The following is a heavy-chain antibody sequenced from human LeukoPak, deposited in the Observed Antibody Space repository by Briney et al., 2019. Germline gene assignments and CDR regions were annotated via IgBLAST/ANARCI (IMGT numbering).Heavy chain of an antibody. Sequence: PGGSLRLSCAASGFTFDDSAMHWVRQAPGKGLEWVSGISWNSDNTGYADSVKGRFIISRVNAENSLYLQMNSLRSEDTAFYFCAKAVVGATPRGAFDIWGQGTRVTVSS. J-gene: IGHJ3*02. CDR1: GFTFDDSA. CDR2: ISWNSDNT. CDR3: AKAVVGATPRGAFDI. V-gene: IGHV3-9*01. D-gene: IGHD1-26*01.